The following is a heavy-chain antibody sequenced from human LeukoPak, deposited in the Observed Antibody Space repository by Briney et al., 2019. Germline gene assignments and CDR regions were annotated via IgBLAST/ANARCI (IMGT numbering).Heavy chain of an antibody. D-gene: IGHD5-12*01. J-gene: IGHJ1*01. CDR3: AISGLEYFQH. CDR2: IYYSGST. Sequence: SETLSLTCTVSGGSISSYYWSWIRQPPGKGLEWIGYIYYSGSTNYNPSLKSRVTISVDTSKNQFSLKLSSVTAADMAVYYCAISGLEYFQHWGQGTLVTVSS. V-gene: IGHV4-59*01. CDR1: GGSISSYY.